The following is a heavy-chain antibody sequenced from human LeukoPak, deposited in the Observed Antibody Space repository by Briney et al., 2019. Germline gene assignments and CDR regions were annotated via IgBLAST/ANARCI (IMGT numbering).Heavy chain of an antibody. V-gene: IGHV4-39*01. CDR2: FYYSGST. CDR1: GGSISSSTYY. J-gene: IGHJ4*02. CDR3: ARRPLRKAGATSGNDY. D-gene: IGHD1-26*01. Sequence: SETLSLTCTVSGGSISSSTYYWAWIRQPPGKGLEWIGNFYYSGSTYYNPSLKSRVTLSVDTSKNQFSLRLSSVTAADTAVYYCARRPLRKAGATSGNDYWGQGTLVTVSS.